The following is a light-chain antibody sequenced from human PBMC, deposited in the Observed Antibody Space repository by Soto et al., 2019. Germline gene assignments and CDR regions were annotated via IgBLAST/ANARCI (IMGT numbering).Light chain of an antibody. CDR3: QQYDTLFT. CDR2: DAS. CDR1: QDISNY. V-gene: IGKV1-33*01. J-gene: IGKJ3*01. Sequence: DIPMTPSPSSLSASVGDRVTITCQASQDISNYLNWYQQKPGKAPKLLIYDASNLETGVPSRFSGSGSGTDFTFTISSLQPEDIATYYCQQYDTLFTFGPGTKVDIK.